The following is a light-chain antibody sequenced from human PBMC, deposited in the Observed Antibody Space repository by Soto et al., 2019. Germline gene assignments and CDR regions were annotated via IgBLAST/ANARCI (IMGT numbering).Light chain of an antibody. J-gene: IGLJ1*01. CDR1: SSDVGGYNY. CDR2: EVS. Sequence: QSVLTQPPSASGSPGQSVTISCTGSSSDVGGYNYVSWYQQHPGKAPKLMIYEVSKRPSGVPDRFSGSKSGNTASLTVSGLQVEDEGDYYCSSYAGSSKWVFGTGTKLTVL. CDR3: SSYAGSSKWV. V-gene: IGLV2-8*01.